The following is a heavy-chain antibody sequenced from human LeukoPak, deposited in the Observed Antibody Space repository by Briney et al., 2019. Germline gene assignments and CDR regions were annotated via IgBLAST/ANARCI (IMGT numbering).Heavy chain of an antibody. V-gene: IGHV3-11*06. D-gene: IGHD3-22*01. CDR3: AREGYDSSDAFDI. Sequence: DSVKGRFTISRDNAKNSLYLQMNSLRAEDTAVYYCAREGYDSSDAFDIWGQGTMVTVSS. J-gene: IGHJ3*02.